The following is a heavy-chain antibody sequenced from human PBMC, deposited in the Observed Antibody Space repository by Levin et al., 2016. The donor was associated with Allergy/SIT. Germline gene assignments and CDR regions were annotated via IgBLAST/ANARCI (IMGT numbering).Heavy chain of an antibody. J-gene: IGHJ4*02. D-gene: IGHD1-7*01. CDR3: ARDLTGTTLRLFDY. Sequence: GESLKISCAASGFTFSSYEMNWVRQAPGKGLEWVSYISSSGSTIYYADSVKGRFTISRDNAKNSLYLQMNSLRAEDTAVYYCARDLTGTTLRLFDYWGQGTLVTVSS. V-gene: IGHV3-48*03. CDR2: ISSSGSTI. CDR1: GFTFSSYE.